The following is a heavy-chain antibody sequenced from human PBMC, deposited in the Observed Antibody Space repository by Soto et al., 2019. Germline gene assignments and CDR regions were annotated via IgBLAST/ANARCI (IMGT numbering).Heavy chain of an antibody. Sequence: PCDSSGFIFVNFDLIWFRPAPRSALAFDSTIYATTLATHFPFSSIDCFTISSNTSKCTLVLQLNSMRAEDTAIYYCVSWVSAHFDFWGPGTLVTVSS. V-gene: IGHV3-23*01. CDR1: GFIFVNFD. J-gene: IGHJ4*02. CDR2: IYATTLAT. D-gene: IGHD2-8*01. CDR3: VSWVSAHFDF.